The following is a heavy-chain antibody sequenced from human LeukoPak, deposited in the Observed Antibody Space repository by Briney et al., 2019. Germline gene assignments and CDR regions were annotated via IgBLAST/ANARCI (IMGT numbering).Heavy chain of an antibody. CDR1: GYTLTELS. Sequence: GASVKVSCKVSGYTLTELSMHWVRQAPGKGLEWMGGFDPEDGETIYAQKFQGRVTMTEDTSTDTAYMELSSLRSEDTAVYYCATSPPLLYDYVWGRNYFDYWGQGTLVTVSS. J-gene: IGHJ4*02. CDR3: ATSPPLLYDYVWGRNYFDY. D-gene: IGHD3-16*01. V-gene: IGHV1-24*01. CDR2: FDPEDGET.